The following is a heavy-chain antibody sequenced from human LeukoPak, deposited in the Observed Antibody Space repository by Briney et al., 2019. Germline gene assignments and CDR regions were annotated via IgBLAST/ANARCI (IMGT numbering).Heavy chain of an antibody. V-gene: IGHV3-21*01. CDR3: AREIIAADYYYYYGMDV. J-gene: IGHJ6*02. D-gene: IGHD6-13*01. CDR1: GFTFSDYT. Sequence: GGSLRLSCAASGFTFSDYTMNWVRQAPGKGLEWVSSISSRSSYIYYADSVKGRFTISRDNAKNSLYLQMNRLRAEDTALYYCAREIIAADYYYYYGMDVWGQGTTVTVSS. CDR2: ISSRSSYI.